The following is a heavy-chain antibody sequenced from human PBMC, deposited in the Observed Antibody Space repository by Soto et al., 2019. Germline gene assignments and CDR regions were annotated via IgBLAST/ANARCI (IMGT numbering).Heavy chain of an antibody. Sequence: LGESLKISCKSYGYSFTSYWIGWVRQMPGKGLEWMGIIYPGDSDTRYSPSFQGQVTISADKSISTAYLQWSSLKASDTAMYYCARNIEYSSSSPFDYWGQGTLVTVSS. CDR2: IYPGDSDT. D-gene: IGHD6-6*01. J-gene: IGHJ4*02. CDR3: ARNIEYSSSSPFDY. V-gene: IGHV5-51*01. CDR1: GYSFTSYW.